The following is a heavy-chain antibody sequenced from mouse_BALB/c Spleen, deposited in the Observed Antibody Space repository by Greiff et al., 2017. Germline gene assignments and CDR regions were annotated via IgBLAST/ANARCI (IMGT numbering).Heavy chain of an antibody. Sequence: EVKLVESGTVLARPGASVKMSCKASGYTFTSYWMHWVKQRPGQGLEWIGAIYPGNSDTSYNQKFKGKAKLTAVTSTSTAYMELSSLTNEDSAVYYCTRVWELGLRGTWFAYWGQGTLVTVSA. D-gene: IGHD3-1*01. CDR1: GYTFTSYW. J-gene: IGHJ3*01. CDR2: IYPGNSDT. V-gene: IGHV1-5*01. CDR3: TRVWELGLRGTWFAY.